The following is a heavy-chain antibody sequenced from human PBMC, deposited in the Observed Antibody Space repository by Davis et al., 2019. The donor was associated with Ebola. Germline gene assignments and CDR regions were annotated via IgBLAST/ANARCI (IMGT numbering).Heavy chain of an antibody. CDR2: INHSGST. CDR3: ARHSVTTLAFMDV. J-gene: IGHJ6*02. V-gene: IGHV4-34*01. Sequence: MPSETLSLTCAAYGGSFSGYYWSWIRQPPGKGLEWIGEINHSGSTNYNPSLKSRVTISVDTSKNQFSLKLSSVTAADTAVYYCARHSVTTLAFMDVWGQGTTVTVSS. D-gene: IGHD4-11*01. CDR1: GGSFSGYY.